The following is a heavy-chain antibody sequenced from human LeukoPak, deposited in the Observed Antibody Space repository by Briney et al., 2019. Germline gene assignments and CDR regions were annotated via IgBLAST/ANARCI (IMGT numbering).Heavy chain of an antibody. D-gene: IGHD6-13*01. J-gene: IGHJ6*03. CDR1: GFTFSSYG. Sequence: GGSLRLSCAASGFTFSSYGMHWVRQAPGKGLEWVAVISYDGSNKYYADSVKGRFTISRDNSKNTLYLQMNSLRAEDTAVYYCARDHITLQQLVLNMDVWGKGTTVTVSS. V-gene: IGHV3-30*12. CDR3: ARDHITLQQLVLNMDV. CDR2: ISYDGSNK.